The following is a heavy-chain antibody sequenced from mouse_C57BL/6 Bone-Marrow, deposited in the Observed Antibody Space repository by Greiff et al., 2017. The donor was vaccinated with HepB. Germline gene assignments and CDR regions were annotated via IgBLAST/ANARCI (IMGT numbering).Heavy chain of an antibody. Sequence: EVHLVESGGGLVKPGGSLKLSCAASGFTFSDYGMHWVRQAPEKGLEWVAYISSGSSTIYYADTVKGRFTISRDNAKNTLFLQMTSLRSEDTAMYYCARNWDGGYAMDYWGQGTSVTVSS. CDR3: ARNWDGGYAMDY. CDR1: GFTFSDYG. CDR2: ISSGSSTI. D-gene: IGHD4-1*01. J-gene: IGHJ4*01. V-gene: IGHV5-17*01.